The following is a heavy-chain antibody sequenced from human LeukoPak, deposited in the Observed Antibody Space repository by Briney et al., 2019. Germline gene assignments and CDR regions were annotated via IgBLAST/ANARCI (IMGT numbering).Heavy chain of an antibody. CDR2: INHSGST. D-gene: IGHD6-13*01. J-gene: IGHJ4*02. CDR1: GGSFSGYY. CDR3: ARGGVGIAAWRFDY. Sequence: SETLSLTCAVYGGSFSGYYWSWIRQPPGKGLEWIGEINHSGSTNYNPSLKSRVTISVDTSKNQFSLKLSSVTAADTAVYYCARGGVGIAAWRFDYWGQGTLVTVSS. V-gene: IGHV4-34*01.